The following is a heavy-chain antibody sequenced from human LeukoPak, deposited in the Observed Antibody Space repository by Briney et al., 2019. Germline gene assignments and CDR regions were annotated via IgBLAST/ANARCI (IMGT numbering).Heavy chain of an antibody. D-gene: IGHD3-22*01. V-gene: IGHV4-39*07. CDR1: GGSISSSSSS. CDR2: IFYSGST. J-gene: IGHJ4*02. Sequence: SETLSLTCTVSGGSISSSSSSWGGSRPPPGKGLEGFGRIFYSGSTYYSPSLKSRVTISVDTSKNQFSLKLSSVTAADTAVYYCARVNPNYYDSSGYYTYYFDYWGQGTLVTVSS. CDR3: ARVNPNYYDSSGYYTYYFDY.